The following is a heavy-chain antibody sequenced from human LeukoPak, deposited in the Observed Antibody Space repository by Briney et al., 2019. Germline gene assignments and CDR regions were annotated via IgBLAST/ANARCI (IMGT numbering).Heavy chain of an antibody. V-gene: IGHV3-30-3*01. D-gene: IGHD5-18*01. J-gene: IGHJ3*02. CDR1: GFTFSSYA. Sequence: GGSLRLSCAASGFTFSSYAMHWVRQAPSKVLEWVAVISYDGSNKYYADSVKGRFTIFRDNSKNTLYLQMNSLRAEDTAVYYCARDPDTGWAFDIWGQGTMVTVSS. CDR2: ISYDGSNK. CDR3: ARDPDTGWAFDI.